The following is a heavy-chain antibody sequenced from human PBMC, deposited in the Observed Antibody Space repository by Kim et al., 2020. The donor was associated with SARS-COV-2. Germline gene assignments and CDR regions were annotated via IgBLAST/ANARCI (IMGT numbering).Heavy chain of an antibody. D-gene: IGHD6-13*01. V-gene: IGHV4-34*01. Sequence: NPSLKSRVTISVDTSKVQFSLKLGSVTAADTAVYYCARGGSSWRGYYFDYWGQGTLVTVSS. J-gene: IGHJ4*02. CDR3: ARGGSSWRGYYFDY.